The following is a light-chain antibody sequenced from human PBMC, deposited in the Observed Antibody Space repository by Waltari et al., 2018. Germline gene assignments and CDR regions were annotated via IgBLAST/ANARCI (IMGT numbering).Light chain of an antibody. J-gene: IGLJ2*01. CDR1: GRDIGTFHY. V-gene: IGLV2-14*03. CDR3: SSYRSSNNVV. CDR2: EVT. Sequence: QSALTQPASVSGSPGQSITIPCTGTGRDIGTFHYVPWYQQHPGNAPKLMIYEVTTRPSGVSHRFSGSKSGNTASLTISGLQAEDEAVYYCSSYRSSNNVVFGGGTKVTVL.